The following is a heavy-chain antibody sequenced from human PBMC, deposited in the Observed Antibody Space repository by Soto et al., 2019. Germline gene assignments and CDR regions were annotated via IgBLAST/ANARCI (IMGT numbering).Heavy chain of an antibody. CDR2: ISSSSSTI. CDR1: GFTFSTYS. J-gene: IGHJ5*02. D-gene: IGHD3-9*01. CDR3: AKDRAPVDWPWGCFDP. V-gene: IGHV3-48*02. Sequence: GGSLRLSCAASGFTFSTYSMNWVLQAPWKGLEWVSYISSSSSTIFYTDSVKGRFTVSRDNAKNSLYLQMDGLADEDTAVYFCAKDRAPVDWPWGCFDPWGQGTLVTVS.